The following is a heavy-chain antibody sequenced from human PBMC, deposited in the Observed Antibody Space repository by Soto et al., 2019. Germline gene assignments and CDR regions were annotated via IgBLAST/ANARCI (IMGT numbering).Heavy chain of an antibody. CDR3: AKGHSSSHHYYGMGV. CDR2: ISYDGSNK. CDR1: GFTFSSYG. V-gene: IGHV3-30*18. D-gene: IGHD6-6*01. J-gene: IGHJ6*02. Sequence: GGSLRLSCAASGFTFSSYGMHWVRQAPGKGLEWVAVISYDGSNKYYADSVKGRFTISRDNSKNTLYLQMNSLRAEDTAVYYCAKGHSSSHHYYGMGVWGPGTTVTVSS.